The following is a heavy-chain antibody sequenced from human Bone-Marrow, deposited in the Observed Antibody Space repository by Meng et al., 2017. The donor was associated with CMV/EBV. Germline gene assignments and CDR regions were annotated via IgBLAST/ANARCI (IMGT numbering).Heavy chain of an antibody. V-gene: IGHV1-8*02. CDR1: GYTFTSYY. Sequence: ASVKVSCKASGYTFTSYYMHWVRQATGQGLEWMGWMNPNSGNTGYAQKFQGRVTMTRNTSISTAYMELSSLRSEDTAVYYCARENQGCSSTSCHYYYYYGMDVWGQGTTVTVSS. D-gene: IGHD2-2*01. J-gene: IGHJ6*02. CDR2: MNPNSGNT. CDR3: ARENQGCSSTSCHYYYYYGMDV.